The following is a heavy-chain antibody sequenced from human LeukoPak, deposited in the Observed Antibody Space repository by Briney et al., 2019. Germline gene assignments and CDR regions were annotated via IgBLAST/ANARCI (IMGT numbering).Heavy chain of an antibody. CDR2: IYHSGST. CDR1: GHSISNSY. D-gene: IGHD2-15*01. J-gene: IGHJ4*02. Sequence: TESLSLACTVHGHSISNSYCSSIRQPPGKGLEWIQPIYHSGSTNYNPSLKSRVTISADTSKNQFSLNLSSVTAADTAVYHCARHTADRDYFHYWGQGTLVTVSS. V-gene: IGHV4-59*08. CDR3: ARHTADRDYFHY.